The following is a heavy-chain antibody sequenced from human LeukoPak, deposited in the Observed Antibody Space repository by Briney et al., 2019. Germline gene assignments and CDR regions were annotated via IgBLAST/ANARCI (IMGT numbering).Heavy chain of an antibody. V-gene: IGHV1-46*01. Sequence: ASVKVSCKASGYTFTSYYIHWARQAPGQGLEWMGIINPSGGSTSYAQKFQGRVTMTRDTSTSTVYMELSSLRFEDTAVYYCARPVIEGPSDTFDIWGQGTMVTVSS. CDR2: INPSGGST. J-gene: IGHJ3*02. D-gene: IGHD3-10*01. CDR3: ARPVIEGPSDTFDI. CDR1: GYTFTSYY.